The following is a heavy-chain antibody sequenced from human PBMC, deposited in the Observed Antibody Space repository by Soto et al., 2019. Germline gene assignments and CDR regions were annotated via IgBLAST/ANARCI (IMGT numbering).Heavy chain of an antibody. D-gene: IGHD3-3*01. CDR1: GFTFSSYS. V-gene: IGHV3-21*01. J-gene: IGHJ6*03. CDR2: ISSSSSYI. CDR3: ARDGSNYDFWSGARGGATQLKSPINNPYYYYYYMDV. Sequence: EVQLVESGGGLVKPGGSLRLSCAASGFTFSSYSMNWVRQAPGKGLEWVSSISSSSSYIYYADSVKGRFTISRDNAKNSLYLQMNSLRAEDTAVYHCARDGSNYDFWSGARGGATQLKSPINNPYYYYYYMDVWGKGTTVTVSS.